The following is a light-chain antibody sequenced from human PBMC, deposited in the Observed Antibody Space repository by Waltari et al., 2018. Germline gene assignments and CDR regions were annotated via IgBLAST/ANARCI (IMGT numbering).Light chain of an antibody. CDR1: TTDSWTYNL. Sequence: QSALTQPASVSGSPGQSITISCTGTTTDSWTYNLVSWYQQHPGKAPKLIIFEGTKRASGVSNRFFASKSGNTASLTISGLQADDEADYHCCSYVSNTYVFGTGTKVTVL. CDR3: CSYVSNTYV. V-gene: IGLV2-23*01. J-gene: IGLJ1*01. CDR2: EGT.